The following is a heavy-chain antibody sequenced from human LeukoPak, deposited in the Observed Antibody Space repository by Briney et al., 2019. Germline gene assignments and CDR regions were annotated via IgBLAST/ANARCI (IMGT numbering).Heavy chain of an antibody. CDR3: ARTSIAAAGTAFDP. J-gene: IGHJ5*02. CDR1: GFSLSTSGMR. D-gene: IGHD6-13*01. V-gene: IGHV2-70*04. Sequence: SGPALVKHTPTLTPTCTFSGFSLSTSGMRVSWIHQPPGKALEWLARIDWDDDKFSSTSLTTRLTISKDTSKNQVVLTMTNMDPVDTATYYCARTSIAAAGTAFDPWGQGTLVTVSS. CDR2: IDWDDDK.